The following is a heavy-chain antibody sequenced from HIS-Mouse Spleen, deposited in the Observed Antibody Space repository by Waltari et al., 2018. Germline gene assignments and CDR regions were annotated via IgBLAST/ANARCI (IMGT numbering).Heavy chain of an antibody. V-gene: IGHV1-2*02. CDR3: AREIPYSSSWYDWYFDL. Sequence: QVQLVQSGAEVKKPGASVKVSCKASGYTFTGYYMHWVRQAPGQGLEWMGWINPNRGGTNYAQKFQGRVTMTRETSISTADMELSSVTAADTAVYYCAREIPYSSSWYDWYFDLWGRGTLVTVSS. J-gene: IGHJ2*01. D-gene: IGHD6-13*01. CDR1: GYTFTGYY. CDR2: INPNRGGT.